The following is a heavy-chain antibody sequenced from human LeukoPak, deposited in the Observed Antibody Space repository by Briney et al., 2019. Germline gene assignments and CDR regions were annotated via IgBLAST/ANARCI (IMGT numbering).Heavy chain of an antibody. CDR3: AGLVGRYSSGLYYYYFDY. V-gene: IGHV4-4*02. J-gene: IGHJ4*02. CDR2: MYLSGTT. Sequence: SETLSLTCTVSGGSINSLDLWSWVRQPPGKGLEWIGEMYLSGTTHSNPSVKSRVTISIDKSKNQFFLNLSSVTAADTAVYYCAGLVGRYSSGLYYYYFDYWGQGTLVTVSS. D-gene: IGHD3-22*01. CDR1: GGSINSLDL.